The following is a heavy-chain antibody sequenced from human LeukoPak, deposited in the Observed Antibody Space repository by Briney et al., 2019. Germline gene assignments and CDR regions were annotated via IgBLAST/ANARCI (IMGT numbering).Heavy chain of an antibody. V-gene: IGHV4-30-4*01. J-gene: IGHJ5*02. D-gene: IGHD3-22*01. Sequence: SETLSLTCTVSGSSISSGDYYWSWIRQPPGEGLEWIAYMYYSGSIYYNPSLKSRVTMSADTSKNQLSLKLSSVTAADTAVYYCARPYYYDSRIDPWGQGILVTVSS. CDR1: GSSISSGDYY. CDR2: MYYSGSI. CDR3: ARPYYYDSRIDP.